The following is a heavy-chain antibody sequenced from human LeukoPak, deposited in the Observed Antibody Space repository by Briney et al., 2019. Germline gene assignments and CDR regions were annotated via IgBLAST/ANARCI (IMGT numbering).Heavy chain of an antibody. D-gene: IGHD5-18*01. CDR1: GGSISSGGYY. CDR2: IYHSGST. CDR3: ASGIQLWGKALDY. J-gene: IGHJ4*02. Sequence: PSQTLSLTCTVSGGSISSGGYYWSWIRQPPGKGLEWIGYIYHSGSTYYNPSLKSRVTISVDRSKNQFSLKLSSVTAADTAVYYCASGIQLWGKALDYWGQGTLVTVSS. V-gene: IGHV4-30-2*01.